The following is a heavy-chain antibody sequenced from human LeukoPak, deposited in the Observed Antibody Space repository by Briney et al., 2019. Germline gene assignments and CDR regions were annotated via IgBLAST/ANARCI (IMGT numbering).Heavy chain of an antibody. CDR1: GGSISSNY. CDR2: TYYSGST. V-gene: IGHV4-59*08. CDR3: AITSAMVSHCFDY. J-gene: IGHJ4*02. Sequence: ESSETLSLTCTVSGGSISSNYWSWIRQPPAEGLEWHGFTYYSGSTNQIPSLKSRVSMSVDTSKNEFFLRLSSATAADTDVYDCAITSAMVSHCFDYWGQGTLVTVSS. D-gene: IGHD5-18*01.